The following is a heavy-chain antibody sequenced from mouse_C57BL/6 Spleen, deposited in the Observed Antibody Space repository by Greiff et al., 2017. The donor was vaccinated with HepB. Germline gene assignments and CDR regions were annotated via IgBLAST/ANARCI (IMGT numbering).Heavy chain of an antibody. Sequence: QVHVKQPGAELVKPGASVKLSCKASGYTFTSYWMHWVKQRPGQGLEWIGMIHPNSGSTNYNEKFKSKATLTVDKSSSTAYMQLSSLTSEDSAVYYCAIDSSGLYYAMDYWGQGTSVTVSS. D-gene: IGHD3-2*02. CDR1: GYTFTSYW. V-gene: IGHV1-64*01. CDR3: AIDSSGLYYAMDY. CDR2: IHPNSGST. J-gene: IGHJ4*01.